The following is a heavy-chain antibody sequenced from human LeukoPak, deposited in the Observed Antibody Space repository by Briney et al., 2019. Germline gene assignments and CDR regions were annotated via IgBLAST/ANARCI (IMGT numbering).Heavy chain of an antibody. CDR3: AKGFSSSRYGIFDY. CDR1: GFTFSSYG. CDR2: IRYDGSNK. D-gene: IGHD6-13*01. J-gene: IGHJ4*02. V-gene: IGHV3-30*02. Sequence: GGSLRLSCAASGFTFSSYGMHWVRQAPGKGLEWVAFIRYDGSNKYYADSVKGRFTISRDNSKNTLYLQLNSLRPEDTAIYYCAKGFSSSRYGIFDYWGQGTLVTVSS.